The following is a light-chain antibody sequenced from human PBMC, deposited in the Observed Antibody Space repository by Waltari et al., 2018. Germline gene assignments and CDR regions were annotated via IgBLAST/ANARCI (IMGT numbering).Light chain of an antibody. V-gene: IGLV4-69*01. CDR2: VNSDGSH. Sequence: QLVLTQSPSASASLGASVKPTCTLSSRHSTNVIAWLQKRPEKGPRYLMKVNSDGSHNKGDEIPDRFSGSSSGAERYLTISSLQSEVEADYYCQTGGHGTWVFGGGTKLTVL. CDR1: SRHSTNV. J-gene: IGLJ3*02. CDR3: QTGGHGTWV.